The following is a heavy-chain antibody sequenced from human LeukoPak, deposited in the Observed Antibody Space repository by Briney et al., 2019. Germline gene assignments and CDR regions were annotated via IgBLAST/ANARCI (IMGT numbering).Heavy chain of an antibody. V-gene: IGHV4-34*01. CDR1: GFTFTSSA. CDR3: ARGAWATRLGS. D-gene: IGHD2-15*01. CDR2: IYESGST. J-gene: IGHJ4*02. Sequence: PGGSLRLSCAASGFTFTSSAMSWIRQPPGKGLEWIGEIYESGSTEYNLSLKSRVTISMVPSKQQFSLSLTSVTAADTAVYYCARGAWATRLGSWGLGTPVIVSS.